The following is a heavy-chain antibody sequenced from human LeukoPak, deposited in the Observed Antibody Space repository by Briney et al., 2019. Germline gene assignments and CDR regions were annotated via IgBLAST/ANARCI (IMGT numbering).Heavy chain of an antibody. J-gene: IGHJ4*02. CDR3: VEDRSIAAPNNDFFDS. CDR2: ISSNGATT. V-gene: IGHV3-64D*06. CDR1: GFTFNRFY. D-gene: IGHD6-6*01. Sequence: GGSLRLSCSASGFTFNRFYLHWVRQAPGKGLEFVSHISSNGATTYYADSVKGRFTISRGNSKNTLYLQMSSLRADDTAVYYCVEDRSIAAPNNDFFDSWGQGALVTVSS.